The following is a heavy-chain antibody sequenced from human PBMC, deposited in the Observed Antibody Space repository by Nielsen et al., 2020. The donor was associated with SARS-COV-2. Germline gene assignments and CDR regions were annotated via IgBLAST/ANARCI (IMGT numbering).Heavy chain of an antibody. CDR1: GGTFSSYA. CDR2: IIPIFGTA. V-gene: IGHV1-69*13. J-gene: IGHJ4*02. CDR3: AREDCTNGVCYMWDY. D-gene: IGHD2-8*01. Sequence: SVKVSCKASGGTFSSYAISWVRQAPGQGLEWMGGIIPIFGTANYAQKFQGRVTITADESTSAAYMELSSLRSEDTAVYYCAREDCTNGVCYMWDYWGQGTLVTVSS.